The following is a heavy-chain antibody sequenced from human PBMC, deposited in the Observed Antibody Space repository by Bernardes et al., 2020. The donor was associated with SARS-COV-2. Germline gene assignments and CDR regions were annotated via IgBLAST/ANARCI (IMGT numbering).Heavy chain of an antibody. CDR2: IYYSGST. Sequence: SETLSLTCTVSGGSISSSSYYWGWIRQPPGKGLEWIGSIYYSGSTYYNPSLKSRVTISVDTSKNQFSLKLSSVTAADTAVYYCARLLRVGAATSLRRDYWGQGTLVTVSS. D-gene: IGHD1-26*01. CDR3: ARLLRVGAATSLRRDY. CDR1: GGSISSSSYY. V-gene: IGHV4-39*01. J-gene: IGHJ4*02.